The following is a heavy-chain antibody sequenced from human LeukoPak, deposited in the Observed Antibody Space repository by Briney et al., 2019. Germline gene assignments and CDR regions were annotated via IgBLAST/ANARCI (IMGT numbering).Heavy chain of an antibody. J-gene: IGHJ4*02. CDR2: ISWNSGSI. D-gene: IGHD3-10*01. CDR3: ARDLIPPLYGSGSYFLKSPEGY. CDR1: GFTVSSNY. V-gene: IGHV3-9*01. Sequence: QAGGSLRLSCAASGFTVSSNYMSWVRQAPGKGLEWVSGISWNSGSIGYADSVKGRFTISRDNAKNSLYLQMNSLRVEDTALYYCARDLIPPLYGSGSYFLKSPEGYWGQGTLVTVSS.